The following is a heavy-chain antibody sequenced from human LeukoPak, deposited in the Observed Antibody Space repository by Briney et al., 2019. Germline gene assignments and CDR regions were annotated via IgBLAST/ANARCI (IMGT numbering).Heavy chain of an antibody. V-gene: IGHV3-48*01. CDR2: ISSSSSTI. J-gene: IGHJ3*02. Sequence: GGSLRLSCAASGFTFSSYSMNWVRQAPGKGLEWVSYISSSSSTIYYADSVKGRFTISRDNAKNSLYLQMNSLRAEDTAVYYCAAPRGVVVIPFDAFVIWGQGKMVTVSS. D-gene: IGHD2-21*01. CDR3: AAPRGVVVIPFDAFVI. CDR1: GFTFSSYS.